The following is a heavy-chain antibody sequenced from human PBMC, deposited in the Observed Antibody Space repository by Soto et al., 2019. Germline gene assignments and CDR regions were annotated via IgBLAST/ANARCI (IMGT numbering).Heavy chain of an antibody. CDR3: ARDRETGTTPYFDY. J-gene: IGHJ4*02. D-gene: IGHD1-7*01. CDR1: GFTFSSYA. CDR2: ISYDGSNK. Sequence: GGSLRLSCAASGFTFSSYAMHWVRQAPGKGLEWVAVISYDGSNKYYADSVKGRFTISRDNSKNTLYLQMNSLRAEDTTVYYCARDRETGTTPYFDYWGQGTLVTVSS. V-gene: IGHV3-30-3*01.